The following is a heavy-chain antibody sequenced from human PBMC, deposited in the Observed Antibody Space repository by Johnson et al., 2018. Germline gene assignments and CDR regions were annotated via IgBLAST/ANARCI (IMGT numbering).Heavy chain of an antibody. CDR3: ARDQPRGEWLPAFDI. CDR1: GFTFSSYA. V-gene: IGHV3-64*01. Sequence: VQLVESGGGVVQPGGSLRLSCAASGFTFSSYAMHWVRQAPGKGLEYVSAISSNGGSTYYANSVKGRFTISRDNSKNTLYLQMGSLRAEDMAVYYCARDQPRGEWLPAFDIWGQGTMVTVSS. D-gene: IGHD3-3*01. CDR2: ISSNGGST. J-gene: IGHJ3*02.